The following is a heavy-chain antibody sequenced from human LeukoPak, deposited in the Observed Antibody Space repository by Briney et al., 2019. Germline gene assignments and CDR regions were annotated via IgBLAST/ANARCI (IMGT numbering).Heavy chain of an antibody. V-gene: IGHV1-69*13. CDR1: GGTFSSYA. CDR3: ARFPFQEVAAFDI. CDR2: IIPIFGTA. D-gene: IGHD2-15*01. J-gene: IGHJ3*02. Sequence: SVKVSCKASGGTFSSYAISWVRQAPGPGLEWMGGIIPIFGTANYAQKFQGRVTITADESTSTAYMELSSLRSEDTAVYYCARFPFQEVAAFDIWGQGTMVTVSS.